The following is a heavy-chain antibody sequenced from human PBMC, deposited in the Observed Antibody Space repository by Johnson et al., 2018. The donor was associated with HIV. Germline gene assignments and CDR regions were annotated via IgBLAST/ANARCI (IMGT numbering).Heavy chain of an antibody. V-gene: IGHV3-64*07. Sequence: VQLVESGGVVVQPGGSLRLSCAASGFTFSSYAMHWVRQAPGKGLEYVSAISSNGGNTYYADSVKDRFTISRDNSKNTLYLEMGSLRAEDMGVYYCAIPYFHDSGVYHWGQGTMVTVSS. CDR2: ISSNGGNT. CDR1: GFTFSSYA. CDR3: AIPYFHDSGVYH. D-gene: IGHD3-22*01. J-gene: IGHJ3*01.